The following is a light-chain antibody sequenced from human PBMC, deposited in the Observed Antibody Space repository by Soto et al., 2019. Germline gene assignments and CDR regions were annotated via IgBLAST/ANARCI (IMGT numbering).Light chain of an antibody. CDR3: QKLNNFPPT. J-gene: IGKJ1*01. CDR2: GAS. Sequence: DIQLTQSPSFLSASVGDRVTITCRASQGISSYLAWYQQRPGKAPKLLMYGASTLQSGVPSRFSGSASGTTFTLTINNLQPEDFATYYCQKLNNFPPTFGQGTNVE. V-gene: IGKV1-9*01. CDR1: QGISSY.